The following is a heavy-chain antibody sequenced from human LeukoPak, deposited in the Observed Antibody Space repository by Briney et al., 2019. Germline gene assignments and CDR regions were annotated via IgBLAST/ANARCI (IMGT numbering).Heavy chain of an antibody. Sequence: AGGSLRLSCAASGFAFSSYSMNWVRQAPGKGLEWVSYISSGSGSMYYADSVKGRFTISRDNAKNSLSLQMNSLRVEDTAVYYCAKDLPRGYYGSGSPSYWGQGTLVTVSS. V-gene: IGHV3-48*04. CDR1: GFAFSSYS. CDR2: ISSGSGSM. J-gene: IGHJ4*02. CDR3: AKDLPRGYYGSGSPSY. D-gene: IGHD3-10*01.